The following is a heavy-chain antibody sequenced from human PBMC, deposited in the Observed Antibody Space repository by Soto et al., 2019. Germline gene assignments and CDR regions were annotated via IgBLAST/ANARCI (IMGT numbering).Heavy chain of an antibody. CDR2: ISYDGSNK. CDR1: GFTFSSYG. Sequence: QPWGSLRLSCAASGFTFSSYGMHWVRQAPGKGLEWVAVISYDGSNKYYAESVKGRFTISRDNSKNMLYLQMNSLGAEDTVVYYCAKSPYSTVTTLGIDNGGQGALVAVSS. J-gene: IGHJ4*02. CDR3: AKSPYSTVTTLGIDN. D-gene: IGHD4-17*01. V-gene: IGHV3-30*18.